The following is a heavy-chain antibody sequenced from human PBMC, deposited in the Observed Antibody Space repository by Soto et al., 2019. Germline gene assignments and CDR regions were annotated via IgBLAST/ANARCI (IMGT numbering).Heavy chain of an antibody. CDR2: IYHSGST. V-gene: IGHV4-4*02. CDR1: GGSISSSNW. CDR3: ARSRFLELYELDL. Sequence: SETLSLTCAVSGGSISSSNWWSWVRQPPGKGLEWIGEIYHSGSTNYNPSLKSRVTISVDKSKNQFYLKLSSVTAADTAVYYCARSRFLELYELDLWGQGTLVTVSS. D-gene: IGHD3-3*01. J-gene: IGHJ4*02.